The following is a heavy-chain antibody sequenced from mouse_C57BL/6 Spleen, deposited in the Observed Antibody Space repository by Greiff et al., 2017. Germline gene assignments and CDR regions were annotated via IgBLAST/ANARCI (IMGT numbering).Heavy chain of an antibody. CDR3: ARGEVGNYVRYAMDY. CDR2: IYPRSGNT. CDR1: GYTFTSYG. Sequence: QVQLQQSGAELARPGASVKLSCKASGYTFTSYGISWVKQRTGQGLEWIGEIYPRSGNTYYNEKFKGKATLTADKSSSTAYMELRSLTSEDSAVYFCARGEVGNYVRYAMDYWGQGTSVTVSS. V-gene: IGHV1-81*01. J-gene: IGHJ4*01. D-gene: IGHD2-1*01.